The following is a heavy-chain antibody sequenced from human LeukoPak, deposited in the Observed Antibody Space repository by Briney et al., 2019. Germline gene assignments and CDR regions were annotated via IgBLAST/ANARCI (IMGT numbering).Heavy chain of an antibody. V-gene: IGHV4-34*01. CDR1: GGSFSGYY. D-gene: IGHD3-22*01. Sequence: SETLSLTCAVYGGSFSGYYWSWIRQPPGKGLEWIGKINHSGSTNYNPSLKSRVTISVDTSKNQFSLKLSSVTAADTAVYYCARGPEYYDSSGYYYLDYWGQGTLVTVSS. CDR2: INHSGST. J-gene: IGHJ4*02. CDR3: ARGPEYYDSSGYYYLDY.